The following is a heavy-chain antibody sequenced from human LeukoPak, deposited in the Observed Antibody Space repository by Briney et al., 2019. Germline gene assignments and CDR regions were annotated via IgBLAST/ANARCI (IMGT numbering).Heavy chain of an antibody. CDR3: ASDGAGGYSGYGLDY. V-gene: IGHV1-69*13. CDR1: GGTFSSYA. CDR2: IIPIFGTA. J-gene: IGHJ4*02. Sequence: SVKVSCKASGGTFSSYAISWVRQAPGQGLEWMGGIIPIFGTANYAQKFQGRVTITADESTSTAYMELSSLRSEDTAVYYCASDGAGGYSGYGLDYWGQGTLVTVSS. D-gene: IGHD5-12*01.